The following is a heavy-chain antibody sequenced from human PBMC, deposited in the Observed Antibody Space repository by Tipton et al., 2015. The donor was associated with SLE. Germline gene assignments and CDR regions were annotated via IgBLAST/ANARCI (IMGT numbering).Heavy chain of an antibody. Sequence: LRLSCTVSGGSISSSSYYWGWIRQPPGKGLEWIGSIYYSGSTYYNPSLKSRVTISVDTSKNQFSLKLSSVTAADTAVYYCARAPKRGYSYGRYYFDYWGQGTLVTVSS. D-gene: IGHD5-18*01. J-gene: IGHJ4*02. CDR1: GGSISSSSYY. V-gene: IGHV4-39*07. CDR3: ARAPKRGYSYGRYYFDY. CDR2: IYYSGST.